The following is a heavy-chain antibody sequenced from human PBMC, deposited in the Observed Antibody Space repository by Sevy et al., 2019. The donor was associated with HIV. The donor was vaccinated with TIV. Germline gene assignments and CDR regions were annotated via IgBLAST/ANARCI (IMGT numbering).Heavy chain of an antibody. J-gene: IGHJ5*02. D-gene: IGHD1-1*01. CDR2: ISYSGST. Sequence: SETLSPTCTVSGGSISSYPWNWIRQPPGKRLEWIGFISYSGSTNYNPSLRSRVTISVDTSKKQFSLNLSSVTAADTAVYHCARDSGTGWIDAWGQGTLVTVSS. CDR1: GGSISSYP. V-gene: IGHV4-59*01. CDR3: ARDSGTGWIDA.